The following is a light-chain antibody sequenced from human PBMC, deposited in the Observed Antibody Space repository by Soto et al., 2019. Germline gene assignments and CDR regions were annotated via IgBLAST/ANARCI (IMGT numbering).Light chain of an antibody. J-gene: IGKJ1*01. CDR2: RAS. V-gene: IGKV3-15*01. Sequence: EIVVTQSPATLSVSPGEGATLSCRASQSVSYNVAWYQQRPGQAPRLLIYRASTRAPGIPARFSGTGSGTEFTLTITSLQYEDVAIYYCQQYNNWPPWTFGPGTKVEIK. CDR3: QQYNNWPPWT. CDR1: QSVSYN.